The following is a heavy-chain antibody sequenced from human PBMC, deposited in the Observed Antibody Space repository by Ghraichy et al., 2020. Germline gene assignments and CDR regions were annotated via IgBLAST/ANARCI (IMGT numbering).Heavy chain of an antibody. CDR3: ARGVVRWLQMGLDY. CDR1: GGSFSGYY. Sequence: SETLSLTCAVYGGSFSGYYWSWIRQPPGKGLEWIGEINHSGSTNYNPSLKSRVTISVDTSKNQFSLKLSSVTAADTAVYYCARGVVRWLQMGLDYWGQGTLVTVSS. J-gene: IGHJ4*02. D-gene: IGHD5-24*01. CDR2: INHSGST. V-gene: IGHV4-34*01.